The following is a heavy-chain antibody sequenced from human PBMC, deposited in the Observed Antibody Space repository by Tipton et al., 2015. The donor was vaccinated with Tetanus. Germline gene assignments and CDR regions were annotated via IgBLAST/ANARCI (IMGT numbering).Heavy chain of an antibody. Sequence: TLSLTCNVYGGPISGSSYYWSWIRQPPGKGLEWIGYIYHSGSTYYNASLKSRLDISLDTSKNQFSLRLTSVTVADTAVYYCARGPASPTSPKVFD. CDR3: ARGPASPTSPKVFD. CDR1: GGPISGSSYY. CDR2: IYHSGST. J-gene: IGHJ2*01. V-gene: IGHV4-31*03. D-gene: IGHD2-2*01.